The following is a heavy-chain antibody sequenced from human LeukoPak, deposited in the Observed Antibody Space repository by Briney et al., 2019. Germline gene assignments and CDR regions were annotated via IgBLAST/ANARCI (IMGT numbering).Heavy chain of an antibody. CDR2: MNPNSGDS. CDR3: ARAASIGSTLLGY. V-gene: IGHV1-8*03. CDR1: GYRFTTYD. Sequence: ASVKVSCKASGYRFTTYDINWVRQATGQGLEWMGWMNPNSGDSGYAQKFQGRVSITRSTSISTVYMELSSLRSEDTAVYYCARAASIGSTLLGYWGQGTLVTVSS. D-gene: IGHD2-15*01. J-gene: IGHJ4*02.